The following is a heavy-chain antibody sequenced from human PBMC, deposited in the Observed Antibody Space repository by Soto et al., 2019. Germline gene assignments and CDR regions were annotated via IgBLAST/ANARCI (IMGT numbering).Heavy chain of an antibody. CDR2: VLYDGRNK. CDR1: GFTFSSYG. V-gene: IGHV3-30*03. Sequence: QVQLVESGGGVVQPGRSLRLSCAASGFTFSSYGMHWVRQAPGKGLEWVAVVLYDGRNKYYADSVKGRFTISRDNSKNTVYLQMNSLRAEDTAVYYWAMACNYDSSGYYELDYWGQGRLVTVSS. J-gene: IGHJ4*02. CDR3: AMACNYDSSGYYELDY. D-gene: IGHD3-22*01.